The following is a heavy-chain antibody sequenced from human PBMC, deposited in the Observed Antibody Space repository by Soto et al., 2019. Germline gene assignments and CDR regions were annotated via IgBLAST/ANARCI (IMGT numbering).Heavy chain of an antibody. CDR1: GFTFGDYA. D-gene: IGHD2-2*01. V-gene: IGHV3-49*04. CDR2: IRSKAYGGTT. J-gene: IGHJ4*02. Sequence: GGSLRLSCTASGFTFGDYAMSWVRQAPGKGLEWVGFIRSKAYGGTTEYAASVKGRFTISRDDSKSIAYLQMNSLKTEDTAVYYCTSSIGYCSSYICYELGYFDDWGPRSLVTVTS. CDR3: TSSIGYCSSYICYELGYFDD.